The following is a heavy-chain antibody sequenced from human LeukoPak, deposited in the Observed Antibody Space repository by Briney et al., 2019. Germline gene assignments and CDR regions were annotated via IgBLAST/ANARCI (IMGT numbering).Heavy chain of an antibody. CDR3: ARQSSTSCYIDY. Sequence: KPSETLSLTCTVSGGSISSSSYYWGWIRQPPGKGLEWIGSIYYSGSTYYNPSLKSRVTISVDTSKNHFSLKLSSVTAADTAVYFCARQSSTSCYIDYWGQGTLVAVSS. D-gene: IGHD2-2*02. CDR1: GGSISSSSYY. J-gene: IGHJ4*02. V-gene: IGHV4-39*01. CDR2: IYYSGST.